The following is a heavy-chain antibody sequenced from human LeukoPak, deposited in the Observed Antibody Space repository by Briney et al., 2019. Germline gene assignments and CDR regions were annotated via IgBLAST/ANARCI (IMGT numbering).Heavy chain of an antibody. V-gene: IGHV1-69*13. J-gene: IGHJ5*02. CDR1: GGTFSSYA. CDR3: ARTGRSSGWYWFDP. CDR2: IIPIFGTA. Sequence: ALVKVSCKASGGTFSSYAISWVRQAPGQGLEGMGGIIPIFGTATYAQKFKGRVTITAEESTSTAYMELSSLRSEDTAVYYCARTGRSSGWYWFDPWGQGTLVTVSS. D-gene: IGHD6-19*01.